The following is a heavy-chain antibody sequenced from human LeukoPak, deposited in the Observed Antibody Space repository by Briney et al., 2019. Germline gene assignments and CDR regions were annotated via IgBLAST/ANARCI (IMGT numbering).Heavy chain of an antibody. J-gene: IGHJ4*02. CDR1: GYTFTGYY. D-gene: IGHD1-26*01. CDR2: INPNSGGT. CDR3: ARVSHSGSYSYYFDY. Sequence: GASVKVSCKASGYTFTGYYMHWVRQAPGQGLEWMGWINPNSGGTNYAQRFQGRVTMTRDTSISTAYMELSRLRSDDTAVYYCARVSHSGSYSYYFDYWGQGTLVTVSS. V-gene: IGHV1-2*02.